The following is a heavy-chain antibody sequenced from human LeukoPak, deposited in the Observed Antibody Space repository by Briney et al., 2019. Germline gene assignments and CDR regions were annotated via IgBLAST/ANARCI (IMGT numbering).Heavy chain of an antibody. D-gene: IGHD1-26*01. CDR1: GGTFRSYA. CDR3: ARGEGDLGATYAFDI. J-gene: IGHJ3*02. V-gene: IGHV1-69*05. CDR2: LIPIFGTA. Sequence: SVKVSCKASGGTFRSYAIIWVRQAPGQGLEWMGGLIPIFGTAKYAQKFQGRVAITTDESTSTAYMELSSLRSEDTAVYYCARGEGDLGATYAFDIWGQGTMVSVSS.